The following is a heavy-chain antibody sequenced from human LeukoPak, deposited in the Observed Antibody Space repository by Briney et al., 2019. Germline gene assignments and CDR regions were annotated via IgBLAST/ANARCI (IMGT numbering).Heavy chain of an antibody. CDR1: GFSVSNNY. CDR2: IYSGGAT. V-gene: IGHV3-53*01. Sequence: PGGSLRLSCAVSGFSVSNNYMSWVRQAPGKGLEWVSVIYSGGATSYADSVKGRFTISRDTSKNTLYLQMNSLRAEDTAVYYCARSYSSSWLFDYWGQGTLVTVSS. D-gene: IGHD6-13*01. CDR3: ARSYSSSWLFDY. J-gene: IGHJ4*02.